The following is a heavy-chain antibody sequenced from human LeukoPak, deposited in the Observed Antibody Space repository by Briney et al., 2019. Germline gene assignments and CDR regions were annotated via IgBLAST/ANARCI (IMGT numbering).Heavy chain of an antibody. CDR2: ISYDGSNK. D-gene: IGHD2-2*03. Sequence: GGSLRLSCAASGFTFSSYAMHWVRQAPGKGLEWVAVISYDGSNKYYADSVKGRFTISRDNSKNTLYLQMNSLRAEDTAVYYCARDGGAALDIVVVPAAMGSDYWGQGTLVTVSS. V-gene: IGHV3-30-3*01. CDR3: ARDGGAALDIVVVPAAMGSDY. J-gene: IGHJ4*02. CDR1: GFTFSSYA.